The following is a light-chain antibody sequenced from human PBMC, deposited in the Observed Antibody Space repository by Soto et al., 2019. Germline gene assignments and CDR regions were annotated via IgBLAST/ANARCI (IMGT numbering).Light chain of an antibody. J-gene: IGKJ1*01. CDR2: AAS. CDR1: QSISNY. CDR3: QQSFSPLWT. V-gene: IGKV1-39*01. Sequence: DIQMTQSPSSLSASVGDRVTITCRASQSISNYLNWYQQKPGKAPKLLIYAASSMQSGVPSRFSGSGSETAFTLTISSLQPDDSATYYGQQSFSPLWTCGKGTKVEV.